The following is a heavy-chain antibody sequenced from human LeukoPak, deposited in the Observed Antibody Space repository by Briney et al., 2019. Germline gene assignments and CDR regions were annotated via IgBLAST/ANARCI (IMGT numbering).Heavy chain of an antibody. CDR1: GFTFSSHW. J-gene: IGHJ6*02. Sequence: PGGSLRLSCAASGFTFSSHWMNWVRQAPGKGLEWVANIKQDGSEKYYVDSVKGRFTISRDNAKNSLYLQMNTLRAEGTAVYYCARDSPRIAVVGAFGMDVWGQGTTVTVSS. V-gene: IGHV3-7*01. CDR2: IKQDGSEK. CDR3: ARDSPRIAVVGAFGMDV. D-gene: IGHD6-19*01.